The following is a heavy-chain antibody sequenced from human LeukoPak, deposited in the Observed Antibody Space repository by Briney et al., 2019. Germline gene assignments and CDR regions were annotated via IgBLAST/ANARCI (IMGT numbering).Heavy chain of an antibody. D-gene: IGHD3-10*01. J-gene: IGHJ4*02. CDR3: IKDIKAGGLDY. CDR1: GFTLYDHA. V-gene: IGHV3-9*01. CDR2: IGWNSDRI. Sequence: GGSLRLPCAASGFTLYDHAMHWIRQPPGPGKGLEWVSGIGWNSDRIDYADSVKGRFTISRDNAKNSLYLQMNSLRAEDTALYYCIKDIKAGGLDYWGQGTLVTVSS.